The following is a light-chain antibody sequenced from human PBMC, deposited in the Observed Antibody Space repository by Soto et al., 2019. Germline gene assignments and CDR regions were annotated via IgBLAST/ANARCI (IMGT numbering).Light chain of an antibody. Sequence: DIQMTESPSTLSGSGGEGVTITCRASQTISSWLAWYQQKPGKAPKLLIYKASTLKSGVPSRFSGSGSGTEFTLTISSLQPDDFATYYCQHYNSYSEAFGQGTKWIS. CDR1: QTISSW. J-gene: IGKJ1*01. V-gene: IGKV1-5*03. CDR3: QHYNSYSEA. CDR2: KAS.